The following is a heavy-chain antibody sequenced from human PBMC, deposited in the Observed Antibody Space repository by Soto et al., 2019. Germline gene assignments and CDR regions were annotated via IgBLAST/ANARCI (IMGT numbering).Heavy chain of an antibody. Sequence: QLQLHESGPGLVKPSETLSLTCTVSGGSVSSVNYSWAWIRQPPGKGLEWMGTIYFSGNTYYNPSLKSRVTISVDTSRNQFSLQLSSVTAADTAVYYCAVGTVTTFQGFDPWGQGTLVPVSS. CDR3: AVGTVTTFQGFDP. J-gene: IGHJ5*02. CDR1: GGSVSSVNYS. V-gene: IGHV4-39*01. D-gene: IGHD4-17*01. CDR2: IYFSGNT.